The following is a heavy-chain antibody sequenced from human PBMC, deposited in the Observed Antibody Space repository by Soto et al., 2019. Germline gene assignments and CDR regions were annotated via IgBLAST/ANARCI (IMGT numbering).Heavy chain of an antibody. Sequence: GGSLRLSCAASGFTFDDYAMYWVRQVPGKGLEWVSGISWNSGRIGYADSVKGRFTISRDNAKNTLYLQMNNLSPEDTAVYYCARNLNGYGNWDYCGQGNLVTVSS. D-gene: IGHD2-2*03. CDR2: ISWNSGRI. V-gene: IGHV3-9*01. CDR1: GFTFDDYA. CDR3: ARNLNGYGNWDY. J-gene: IGHJ1*01.